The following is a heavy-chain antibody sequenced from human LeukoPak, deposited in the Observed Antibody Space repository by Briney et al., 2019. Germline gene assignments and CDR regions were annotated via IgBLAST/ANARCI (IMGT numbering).Heavy chain of an antibody. CDR3: ARDVGDIVTIPAAISVP. Sequence: ASVKVSCKASGYTFSSYGISWVRQAPGQGLEWTGWISAYNGNTNYAQMLQGRVTMTTDTSTSTAYMEVRSLRSDDTATYYCARDVGDIVTIPAAISVPWGQGTLVTVSS. CDR2: ISAYNGNT. CDR1: GYTFSSYG. V-gene: IGHV1-18*01. D-gene: IGHD2-2*01. J-gene: IGHJ5*02.